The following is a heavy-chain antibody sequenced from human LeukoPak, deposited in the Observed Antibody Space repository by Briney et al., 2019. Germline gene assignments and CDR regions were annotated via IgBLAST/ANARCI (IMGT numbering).Heavy chain of an antibody. Sequence: PGGSLRLSCAASGFTFSDYAMTWVRQAPGKGLEWVSVIGRGGGDIQYADSVQGRFSISRDNSKNTLYLQMNSLRAEDTAVYYCAKPGQQLVPIDYWGQGTLVTVSS. CDR3: AKPGQQLVPIDY. CDR1: GFTFSDYA. V-gene: IGHV3-23*01. D-gene: IGHD6-13*01. J-gene: IGHJ4*02. CDR2: IGRGGGDI.